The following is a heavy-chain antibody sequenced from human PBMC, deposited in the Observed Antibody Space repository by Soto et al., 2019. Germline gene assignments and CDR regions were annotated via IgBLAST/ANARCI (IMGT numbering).Heavy chain of an antibody. CDR3: AKSSDAYNFYLYYGMDG. D-gene: IGHD3-22*01. Sequence: GSQRVLCGDSGFTLNNYATNWVRQAPGKGLELVAHILYDGGKNYYADSVKGRFTISRDNSKNALYLQMNRLLAEDTAVYFCAKSSDAYNFYLYYGMDGWGQGTAVTVSS. CDR1: GFTLNNYA. J-gene: IGHJ6*01. CDR2: ILYDGGKN. V-gene: IGHV3-30*18.